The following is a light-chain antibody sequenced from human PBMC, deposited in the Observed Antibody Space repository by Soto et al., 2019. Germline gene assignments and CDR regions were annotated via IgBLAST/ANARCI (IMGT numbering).Light chain of an antibody. Sequence: EIVLTQSPATLSLSPGERATLSCRASQSISSYLAWYQQKPGQAPRLHIYDASNRATGIPARFSGGGTVTDFTLTISSLDPEDFAVYYCQQRGNWPPTFGGGNKVEIK. CDR3: QQRGNWPPT. CDR1: QSISSY. V-gene: IGKV3-11*01. CDR2: DAS. J-gene: IGKJ4*01.